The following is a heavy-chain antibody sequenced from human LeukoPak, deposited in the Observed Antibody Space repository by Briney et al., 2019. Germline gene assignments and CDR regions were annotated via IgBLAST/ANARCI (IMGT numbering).Heavy chain of an antibody. V-gene: IGHV3-7*03. D-gene: IGHD3-10*01. CDR3: AREIPLGNYYGSGSYYPYFDY. Sequence: GGSLRLSCAASGFTFSSYWMSWVCQTPGKGLEWVAKTKQEGSEKYYVDSVKGRFTIFRDNAKNSLYLQMNSLRAEDTAVYYCAREIPLGNYYGSGSYYPYFDYWGQGTLVTVSS. CDR2: TKQEGSEK. CDR1: GFTFSSYW. J-gene: IGHJ4*02.